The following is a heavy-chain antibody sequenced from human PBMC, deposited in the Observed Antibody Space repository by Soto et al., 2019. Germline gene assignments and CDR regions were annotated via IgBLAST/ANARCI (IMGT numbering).Heavy chain of an antibody. J-gene: IGHJ4*02. CDR3: ERTFGDYVSFGDY. D-gene: IGHD4-17*01. Sequence: GESLKISCKGSGYSFTSYWIGWVRQMPGKGLEWMGIIYPGDSDTRYTPSFQGQVTISADKSISTAYLQWSSLKASDTAMYYCERTFGDYVSFGDYWGRGTQVTVSS. CDR1: GYSFTSYW. V-gene: IGHV5-51*01. CDR2: IYPGDSDT.